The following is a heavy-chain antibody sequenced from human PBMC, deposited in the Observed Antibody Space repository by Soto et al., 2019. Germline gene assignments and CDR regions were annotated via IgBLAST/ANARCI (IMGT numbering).Heavy chain of an antibody. J-gene: IGHJ4*02. V-gene: IGHV4-59*08. Sequence: SETLSLTCTVSGGSISGYYWSWIRQPPGGGLEWIGYIYSSGSTNYNPSLKSRVTISVDTSKNQFSLKLNSMTAADTAVYYCARHNYGSGSTYFDYWGQGTLVTVSS. CDR1: GGSISGYY. D-gene: IGHD3-10*01. CDR2: IYSSGST. CDR3: ARHNYGSGSTYFDY.